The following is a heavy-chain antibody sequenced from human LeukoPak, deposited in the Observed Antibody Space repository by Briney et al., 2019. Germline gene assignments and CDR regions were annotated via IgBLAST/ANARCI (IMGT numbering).Heavy chain of an antibody. J-gene: IGHJ3*02. CDR3: AREGSRITIFGVARNAFDI. D-gene: IGHD3-3*01. CDR2: IYHSGST. Sequence: SQTLSLTCTVSGGSISSGGYYWSWIRQPPGKGLEWIGYIYHSGSTYYNPSLKSRVTISVDRSKNQFSLKLSSVTAADTAVYYCAREGSRITIFGVARNAFDIWGQGTMVTVSS. CDR1: GGSISSGGYY. V-gene: IGHV4-30-2*01.